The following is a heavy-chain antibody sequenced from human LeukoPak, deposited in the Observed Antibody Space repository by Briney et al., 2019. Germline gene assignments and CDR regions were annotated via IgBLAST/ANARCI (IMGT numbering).Heavy chain of an antibody. CDR3: ARDSIGDFWSGPDAFDI. Sequence: ASVKVSCKASGYTFTSYDINWVRQATGQGLEWMGWMNPNSGNTGYAQKFQGRVTMTRNTSISTAYMELSSLRSEDTAVYYCARDSIGDFWSGPDAFDIWGQGTMVTVSS. D-gene: IGHD3-3*01. CDR2: MNPNSGNT. V-gene: IGHV1-8*01. CDR1: GYTFTSYD. J-gene: IGHJ3*02.